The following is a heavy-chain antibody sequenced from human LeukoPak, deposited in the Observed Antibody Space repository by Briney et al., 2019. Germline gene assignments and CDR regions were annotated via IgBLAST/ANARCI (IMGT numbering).Heavy chain of an antibody. CDR1: GGSFSGYY. Sequence: SETLSLTCAVYGGSFSGYYWSWIRQPPGKGLEWIGYIYYSGSTNYNPSLKSRVTISVDTSKNQFSLKLSSVTAADTAVYYCARDRATMVRGVIIPDYMDVWGKGTTVTVSS. V-gene: IGHV4-59*01. J-gene: IGHJ6*03. CDR3: ARDRATMVRGVIIPDYMDV. CDR2: IYYSGST. D-gene: IGHD3-10*01.